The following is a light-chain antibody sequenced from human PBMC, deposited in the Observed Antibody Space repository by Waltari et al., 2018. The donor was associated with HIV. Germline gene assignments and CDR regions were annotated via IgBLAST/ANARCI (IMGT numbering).Light chain of an antibody. CDR3: MQSLQTLYS. V-gene: IGKV2-28*01. CDR1: QSLLHSDGKNH. J-gene: IGKJ2*01. Sequence: DILMTQSPLPLHVIPGESASITCRSSQSLLHSDGKNHMDWYLQKPGQSPQLLIYLSSHRCSGVPDRFSGRGSGTDFTLKISRGEADDGGVYYCMQSLQTLYSFGQVTKLGIK. CDR2: LSS.